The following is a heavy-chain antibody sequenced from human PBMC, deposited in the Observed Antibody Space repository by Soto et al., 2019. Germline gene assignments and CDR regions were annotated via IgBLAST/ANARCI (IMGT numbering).Heavy chain of an antibody. V-gene: IGHV1-69*12. D-gene: IGHD2-21*01. J-gene: IGHJ6*02. CDR3: ASSAIDHYYYGMDV. Sequence: QVQLVPSGAEVKTPWSSVKVSCKSSAGTFSSYAISWVRQAPGQGLEWMGGIIPIFGTADYAQKFQGRVTITADESTSTAYMELSILRSEDTAVYYCASSAIDHYYYGMDVWCQGTTVTVS. CDR1: AGTFSSYA. CDR2: IIPIFGTA.